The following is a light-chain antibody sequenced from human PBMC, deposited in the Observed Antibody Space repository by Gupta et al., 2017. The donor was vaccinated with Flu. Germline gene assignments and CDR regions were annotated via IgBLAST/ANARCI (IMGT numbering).Light chain of an antibody. V-gene: IGKV3-20*01. J-gene: IGKJ1*01. CDR2: GAS. CDR3: QQYGSSPRT. CDR1: QSVSSSY. Sequence: EVVLTQSPGTLPLSPGERATLSCRASQSVSSSYLAWYQQRPGQAPGRLIYGASSRATGILDRFSGSGSGTDFSLTISRLEPEDFAVYYCQQYGSSPRTFGQGTKVEIK.